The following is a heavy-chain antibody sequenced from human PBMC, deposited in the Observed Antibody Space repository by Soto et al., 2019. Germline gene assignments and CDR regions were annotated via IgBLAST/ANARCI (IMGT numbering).Heavy chain of an antibody. CDR1: GGSISSGDYY. CDR2: IYYSEST. V-gene: IGHV4-30-4*01. J-gene: IGHJ4*02. D-gene: IGHD2-8*01. CDR3: ARVHKMVYAQSFDY. Sequence: QVQLQESGPGLVKPSQTLSLTCTVSGGSISSGDYYWNWIRQPPGKGLEWIGYIYYSESTYYNPSLKSRVTISVDTSKNQFSLKLSSVTAADTAVYYCARVHKMVYAQSFDYWGQGTLVTVSS.